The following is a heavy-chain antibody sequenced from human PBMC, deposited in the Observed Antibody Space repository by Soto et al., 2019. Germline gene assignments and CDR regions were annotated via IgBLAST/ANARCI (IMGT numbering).Heavy chain of an antibody. D-gene: IGHD3-9*01. V-gene: IGHV4-39*01. CDR3: ARRESYDILTGYYPFDY. CDR1: GGSISSSSHY. CDR2: VYYSGST. J-gene: IGHJ4*02. Sequence: QLQLQESGPGLVKPSETLSLTCTVSGGSISSSSHYWGWIRQPPGKGLEWIGSVYYSGSTYYNPSLKSRVTISVDTSKNQFSLKLSSVTAADTAVYYCARRESYDILTGYYPFDYWGQGTLVTVSS.